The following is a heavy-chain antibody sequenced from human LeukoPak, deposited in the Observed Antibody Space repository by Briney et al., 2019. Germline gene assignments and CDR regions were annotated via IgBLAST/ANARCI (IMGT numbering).Heavy chain of an antibody. D-gene: IGHD5-24*01. Sequence: PGGSLRLSCAASGFTFSSYWMSWVRQAPGKGLEWVANIKQDGSEKYYVDSVKGRFTISRDNAKNSLYLQMNSLRAEDTAVYYCARGDRRDGYNYWGGNSGPSKYYFDYWGQGTLVTVSS. CDR1: GFTFSSYW. CDR2: IKQDGSEK. CDR3: ARGDRRDGYNYWGGNSGPSKYYFDY. V-gene: IGHV3-7*01. J-gene: IGHJ4*02.